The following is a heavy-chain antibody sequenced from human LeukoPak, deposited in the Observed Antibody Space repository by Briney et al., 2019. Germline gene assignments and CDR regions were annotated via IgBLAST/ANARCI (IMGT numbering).Heavy chain of an antibody. J-gene: IGHJ4*02. V-gene: IGHV4-34*01. CDR3: ARVEGRYYYDSSGYYYVY. D-gene: IGHD3-22*01. Sequence: SETLSLTCAVYGGSFSGYYWSWIRQPPGKGLEWIGEINHSGSTNYNPSLKSRVTISVDTSKNQFSLKLSSVTAADTAVYYCARVEGRYYYDSSGYYYVYWGQGTLVTVSS. CDR1: GGSFSGYY. CDR2: INHSGST.